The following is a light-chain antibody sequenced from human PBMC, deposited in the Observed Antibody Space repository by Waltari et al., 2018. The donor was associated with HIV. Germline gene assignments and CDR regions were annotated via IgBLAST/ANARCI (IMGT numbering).Light chain of an antibody. CDR1: PSVLYSSNNKNY. V-gene: IGKV4-1*01. Sequence: DIVMTQSPDSLAVSLGARATINCKSSPSVLYSSNNKNYLAWYQQKPGQPPKLLIYWASTRESGVPDRFSGSGSGTDFTLTISSLQAEDVAVYYCQQYYSTPLTFGPGTKVDIK. CDR3: QQYYSTPLT. J-gene: IGKJ3*01. CDR2: WAS.